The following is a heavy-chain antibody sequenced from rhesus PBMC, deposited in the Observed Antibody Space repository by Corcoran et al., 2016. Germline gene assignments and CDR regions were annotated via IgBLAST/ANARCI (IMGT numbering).Heavy chain of an antibody. J-gene: IGHJ4*01. D-gene: IGHD6-43*01. CDR2: IYGSGSST. Sequence: QLQLQESGPGLVKPSETLSVTCAVSGGSISSSYWSWIRQAPGKGREGIGYIYGSGSSTNSNPSLKSRVTLSVDTSKNQLSLKLSSVTTADTAVYYCARSSGYSSSYTFDYWGQGVLVTVSS. V-gene: IGHV4-169*01. CDR1: GGSISSSY. CDR3: ARSSGYSSSYTFDY.